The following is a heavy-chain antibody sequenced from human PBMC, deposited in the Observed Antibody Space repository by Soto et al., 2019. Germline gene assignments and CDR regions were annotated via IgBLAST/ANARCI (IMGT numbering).Heavy chain of an antibody. V-gene: IGHV4-30-4*01. CDR3: AREEGRGGWFDP. CDR1: GGSISSGDYY. CDR2: IYYSGST. J-gene: IGHJ5*02. Sequence: QVQLQESGPGLVKPSQTLSLTCTVSGGSISSGDYYWSWIRQPPGKGLEWIGYIYYSGSTYYNPSLKSRVTISVDTSKNKFTMKLSSVTAADTAVYYCAREEGRGGWFDPWGQGTLVTVSS. D-gene: IGHD3-10*01.